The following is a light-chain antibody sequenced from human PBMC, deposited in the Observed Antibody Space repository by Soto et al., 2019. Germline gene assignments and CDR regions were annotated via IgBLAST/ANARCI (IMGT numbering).Light chain of an antibody. CDR2: DVT. J-gene: IGLJ2*01. V-gene: IGLV2-11*01. CDR3: GSYASL. Sequence: QSALTQPRSVSGSPGQSVTISCTGTSSDIGAYNYVSWYQQHPGKAPKLIIYDVTRRPSGVPDRFSGSKSGNTASLTISGLQAEDEADYYCGSYASLFGGGTQLTVL. CDR1: SSDIGAYNY.